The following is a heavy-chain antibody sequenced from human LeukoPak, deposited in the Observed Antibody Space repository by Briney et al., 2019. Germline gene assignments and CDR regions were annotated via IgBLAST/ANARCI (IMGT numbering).Heavy chain of an antibody. CDR2: INPNSGGT. V-gene: IGHV1-2*02. D-gene: IGHD3-3*01. CDR3: ARGLAPGLRFLFYYNFSMDV. J-gene: IGHJ6*03. Sequence: ASVKVSCKASGYTFTGYYMLWVRQAPGQGLEWMGWINPNSGGTNYAQKFQGRVTMTRDTSISTVYMELSRLRSDDTAVYYCARGLAPGLRFLFYYNFSMDVWGKGTTVTVSS. CDR1: GYTFTGYY.